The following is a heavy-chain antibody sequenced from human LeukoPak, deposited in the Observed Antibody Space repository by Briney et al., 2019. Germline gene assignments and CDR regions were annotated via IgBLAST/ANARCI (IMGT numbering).Heavy chain of an antibody. CDR2: IYDSGNT. D-gene: IGHD6-6*01. CDR3: AREVLQGPRQGMDV. J-gene: IGHJ6*04. CDR1: GGSISSHY. Sequence: PSETLLLTCTVSGGSISSHYWSWVRQPPGQGLEWLAYIYDSGNTNYNPALKSRLSISMDTSKNQFSLNLTSVTAADTAVYYCAREVLQGPRQGMDVWGKGTTVIVSS. V-gene: IGHV4-59*11.